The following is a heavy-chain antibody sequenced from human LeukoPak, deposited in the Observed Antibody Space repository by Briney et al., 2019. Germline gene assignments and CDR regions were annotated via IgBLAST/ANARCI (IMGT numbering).Heavy chain of an antibody. D-gene: IGHD3-3*01. V-gene: IGHV4-34*01. Sequence: SETLSLTCAVYGGSFSGYYWSWIRQPPGKGLEWIGEINHSGSTNYNPSLKGRVTISVDTSKNQFSLKLSSVTAADTAVYYCARGLGITIWTYGMDVWGQGTTVIVSS. CDR2: INHSGST. CDR3: ARGLGITIWTYGMDV. J-gene: IGHJ6*02. CDR1: GGSFSGYY.